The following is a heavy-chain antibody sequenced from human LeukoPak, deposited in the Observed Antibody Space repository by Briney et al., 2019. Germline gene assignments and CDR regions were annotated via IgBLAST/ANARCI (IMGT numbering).Heavy chain of an antibody. CDR3: TTRSSSGWYYYYGMDV. CDR2: IKSKTDGGTT. CDR1: GFTFSNAW. V-gene: IGHV3-15*07. Sequence: GGSLRLSCAASGFTFSNAWMNWVRQAPGKGLEWVGRIKSKTDGGTTDYAAPVKGRFTISRDDSKNTLYLQMNSLKTEDTAVYYCTTRSSSGWYYYYGMDVWGQGTTVTVSS. J-gene: IGHJ6*02. D-gene: IGHD6-19*01.